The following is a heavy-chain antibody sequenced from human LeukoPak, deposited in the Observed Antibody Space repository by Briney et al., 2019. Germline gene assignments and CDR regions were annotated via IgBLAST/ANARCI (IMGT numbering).Heavy chain of an antibody. V-gene: IGHV1-69*13. Sequence: ASVKVSCKASGGTFSSYAISWVRQAPGQGLEWMGGIIPIFGTANYAQKFQGRVTITADESTSTAYMELRSLRSDDTAVYYCARDKYLYYYDSSGLTAFDYWGQGTLVTVSS. CDR3: ARDKYLYYYDSSGLTAFDY. CDR1: GGTFSSYA. J-gene: IGHJ4*02. D-gene: IGHD3-22*01. CDR2: IIPIFGTA.